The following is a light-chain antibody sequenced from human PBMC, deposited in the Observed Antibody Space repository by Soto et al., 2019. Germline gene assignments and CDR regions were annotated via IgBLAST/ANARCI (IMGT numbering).Light chain of an antibody. CDR2: EAA. V-gene: IGKV1-27*01. Sequence: DIQMTQSPTSLSASVGDRVTITCRASQGISNYLAWYQQEPGKVPKLLIYEAATLQSGVPSRLSGSRSGTDFTLTISSLQPEDVATYYCQKYNSAPWTFGQGTKVEIK. J-gene: IGKJ1*01. CDR1: QGISNY. CDR3: QKYNSAPWT.